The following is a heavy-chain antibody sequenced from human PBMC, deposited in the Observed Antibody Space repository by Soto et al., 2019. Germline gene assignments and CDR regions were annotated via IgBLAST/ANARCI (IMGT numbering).Heavy chain of an antibody. CDR1: GFTFSDHY. V-gene: IGHV3-72*01. D-gene: IGHD6-13*01. CDR2: SRSKAHSYSI. CDR3: TSPPIPAAPGDAY. J-gene: IGHJ4*02. Sequence: EVQLVESGGDLVQPGGSLRLSCAASGFTFSDHYIDWVRQAPGKGLEWVGRSRSKAHSYSISYAASVKGRFTTPRDDSKKSLYLQMNTLLSEDTAVYYCTSPPIPAAPGDAYWAQVPLVTVSS.